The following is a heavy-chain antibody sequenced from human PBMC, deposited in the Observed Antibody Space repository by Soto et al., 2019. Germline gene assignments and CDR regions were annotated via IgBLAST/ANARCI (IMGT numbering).Heavy chain of an antibody. Sequence: SETLSITCTVSGGSISSSSYYWGWIRQPPGKGLQYIGSIYYSGSTYYNPSLKSRVTISVDTSKNQFSLKLSSVTAADTALYYCASSTVRSNWYFVYSGPGTLVTVSS. CDR3: ASSTVRSNWYFVY. D-gene: IGHD2-8*01. V-gene: IGHV4-39*01. J-gene: IGHJ4*02. CDR2: IYYSGST. CDR1: GGSISSSSYY.